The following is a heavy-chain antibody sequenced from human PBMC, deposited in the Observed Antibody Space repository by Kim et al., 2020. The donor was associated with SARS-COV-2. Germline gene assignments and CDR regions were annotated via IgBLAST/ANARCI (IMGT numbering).Heavy chain of an antibody. CDR1: GYTFTSYY. D-gene: IGHD2-2*01. CDR2: INPSGGST. CDR3: ARIPEGYCSSTSCYGDAFDI. J-gene: IGHJ3*02. Sequence: ASVKVSCKASGYTFTSYYMHWVRQAPGQGLEWMGIINPSGGSTSYAQKFQGRVTMTRDTSTSTVYMELSSLRSEDTAVYYCARIPEGYCSSTSCYGDAFDIWGQGTMVTVSS. V-gene: IGHV1-46*01.